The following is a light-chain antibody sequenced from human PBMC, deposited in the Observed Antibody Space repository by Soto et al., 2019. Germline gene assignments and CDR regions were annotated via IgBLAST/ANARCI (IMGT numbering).Light chain of an antibody. Sequence: EIVLTQSPGTLSLSPGERATLSCRASQSVSSSYLAWYQQKPGQAPRLLIYGESSRATGIPDRFSGSGSGTDFSPTRRSLQHDHFDLSYCQQYGRSPWTFGQGTKV. CDR3: QQYGRSPWT. CDR1: QSVSSSY. J-gene: IGKJ1*01. V-gene: IGKV3-20*01. CDR2: GES.